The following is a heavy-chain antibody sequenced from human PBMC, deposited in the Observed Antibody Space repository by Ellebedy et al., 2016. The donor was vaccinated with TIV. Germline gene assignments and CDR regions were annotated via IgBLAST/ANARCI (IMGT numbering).Heavy chain of an antibody. CDR1: GGSISSGYY. CDR3: ARGPLPDYGDLVGSLYYYYGMDV. CDR2: IYHSGST. J-gene: IGHJ6*02. D-gene: IGHD4-17*01. V-gene: IGHV4-38-2*02. Sequence: SETLSLTXTVSGGSISSGYYWGWIRQPPGKGLEWIGSIYHSGSTNYNPSLKSRVTISVDTSKNQFSLKLSSVTAADTAVYYCARGPLPDYGDLVGSLYYYYGMDVWGQGTTVTVSS.